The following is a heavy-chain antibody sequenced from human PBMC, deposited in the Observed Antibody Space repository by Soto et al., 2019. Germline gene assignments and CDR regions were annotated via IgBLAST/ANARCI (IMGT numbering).Heavy chain of an antibody. CDR1: GGTFSSYA. CDR2: IIPIFGTA. J-gene: IGHJ4*02. D-gene: IGHD2-15*01. Sequence: GASVKVSCKASGGTFSSYAISWVRQAPGQGLEWMGGIIPIFGTANYAQKFQGRVTITADESTSTAYMELSSLRSEDTAVYYCARDSYCSGGSCYQYYFDYWGQGTLVTVSS. CDR3: ARDSYCSGGSCYQYYFDY. V-gene: IGHV1-69*13.